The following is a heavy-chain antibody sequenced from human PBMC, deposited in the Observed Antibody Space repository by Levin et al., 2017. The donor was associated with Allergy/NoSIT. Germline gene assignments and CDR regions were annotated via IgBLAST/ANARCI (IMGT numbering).Heavy chain of an antibody. Sequence: LGESLKISCAASGFTFSNAWMSWVRQAPGKGLEWVGRIKSKTDGGTTDYAAPVKGRFTISRDDSKNTLYLQMNSPKTEDTAVYYCTTSSVAGTVWDDAFDIWGQGTMVTVSS. V-gene: IGHV3-15*01. J-gene: IGHJ3*02. CDR1: GFTFSNAW. CDR3: TTSSVAGTVWDDAFDI. CDR2: IKSKTDGGTT. D-gene: IGHD6-19*01.